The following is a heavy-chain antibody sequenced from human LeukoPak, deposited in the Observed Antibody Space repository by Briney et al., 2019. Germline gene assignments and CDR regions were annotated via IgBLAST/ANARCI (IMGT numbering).Heavy chain of an antibody. CDR3: ASARAGYFDWLLNY. D-gene: IGHD3-9*01. CDR1: GYTFTSYG. CDR2: ISAYNGNT. V-gene: IGHV1-18*01. J-gene: IGHJ4*02. Sequence: ASVKVSRKASGYTFTSYGISWVRQAPGQGLEWMGWISAYNGNTNYAQKLQGRVTMTTDTSTSTAYMELRSLRSDDTAVYYCASARAGYFDWLLNYWGQGTLVTVSS.